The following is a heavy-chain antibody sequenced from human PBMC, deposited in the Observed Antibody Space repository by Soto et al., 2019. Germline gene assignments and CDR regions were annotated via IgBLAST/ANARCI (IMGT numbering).Heavy chain of an antibody. CDR1: GFTFSGSA. CDR3: TRYSQTSGWLFDY. J-gene: IGHJ4*02. D-gene: IGHD6-19*01. Sequence: EVKLVESGGRLGQPGGARKLSCAASGFTFSGSAMHWVRQASGKGLEWVGRIRSKANSYATEYAASVKARFTISRDDSKNTAYLQMNSLKTEDTAVYYCTRYSQTSGWLFDYGGQGTLVPVSS. V-gene: IGHV3-73*02. CDR2: IRSKANSYAT.